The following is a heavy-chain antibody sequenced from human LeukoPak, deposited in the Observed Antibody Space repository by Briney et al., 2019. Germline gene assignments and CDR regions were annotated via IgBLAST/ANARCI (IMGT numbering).Heavy chain of an antibody. D-gene: IGHD3-10*01. V-gene: IGHV3-30*18. CDR2: ISYDGSNK. J-gene: IGHJ3*02. CDR3: AKEIGPLDAFDI. Sequence: GGSLRLSCAASGFTFSRYGMHWVRQAPGKGLEWVAVISYDGSNKYYGDSVKGRFTISRDNSKNTLYLQMNSLGAEDTAVYYCAKEIGPLDAFDIWGQGTMVTVSS. CDR1: GFTFSRYG.